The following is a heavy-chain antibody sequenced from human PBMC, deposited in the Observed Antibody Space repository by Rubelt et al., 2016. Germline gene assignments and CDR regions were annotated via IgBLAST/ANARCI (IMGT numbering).Heavy chain of an antibody. CDR3: AGGDGDY. V-gene: IGHV1-2*02. CDR2: INCNTGDT. Sequence: QVHLVQSGAEVKKPGASVKVSCKTSGYTFTGYYIHWVRQAPGQGLQWMGWINCNTGDTDYARKFQGRATMKRETSISTAYRELSRLRSDDTAVFYCAGGDGDYWGQGTLGTGSS. CDR1: GYTFTGYY. J-gene: IGHJ4*02. D-gene: IGHD5-24*01.